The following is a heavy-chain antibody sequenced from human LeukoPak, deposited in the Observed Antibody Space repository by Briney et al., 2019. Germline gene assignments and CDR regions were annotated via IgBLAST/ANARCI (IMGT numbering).Heavy chain of an antibody. J-gene: IGHJ5*02. V-gene: IGHV4-61*10. Sequence: SETLSLTRTVSGGSISSGSYYWSWIRQPAGKGLEWIGYIYYSGSTNCNPSLKSRVTISVDTSKNQFSLKLSSVTAADTAVYYCARAVYSAGEMNWFDPWGQGTLVTVSS. CDR1: GGSISSGSYY. D-gene: IGHD3-10*01. CDR3: ARAVYSAGEMNWFDP. CDR2: IYYSGST.